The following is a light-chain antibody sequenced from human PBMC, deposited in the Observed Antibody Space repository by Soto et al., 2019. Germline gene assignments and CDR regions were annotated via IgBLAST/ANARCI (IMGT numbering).Light chain of an antibody. CDR2: DAS. V-gene: IGKV1-33*01. J-gene: IGKJ2*01. CDR3: QQYDNLPYT. CDR1: QDISNF. Sequence: DIQMTQSPSSLSASVGDRVTITCQASQDISNFLTWYQQKRGKDPKLLIYDASNLETGVPSRFSGSGSGTDFTFTISRLQPEDIATYYCQQYDNLPYTFGHGTKLEIK.